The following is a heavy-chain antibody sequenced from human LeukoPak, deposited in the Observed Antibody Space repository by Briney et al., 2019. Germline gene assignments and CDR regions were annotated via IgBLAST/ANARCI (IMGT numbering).Heavy chain of an antibody. D-gene: IGHD3-22*01. CDR1: GGSISSYY. CDR2: IYYSGST. J-gene: IGHJ4*02. CDR3: ARGVPTYYYEPTAEDFFDY. V-gene: IGHV4-59*01. Sequence: SETLSLTCTVSGGSISSYYWSWIRQPPGKGLEWIGYIYYSGSTNYNPSLKSRVTISVDTSKNQFSLKLSSVTAADTAVYYCARGVPTYYYEPTAEDFFDYWGQGTLVTVSS.